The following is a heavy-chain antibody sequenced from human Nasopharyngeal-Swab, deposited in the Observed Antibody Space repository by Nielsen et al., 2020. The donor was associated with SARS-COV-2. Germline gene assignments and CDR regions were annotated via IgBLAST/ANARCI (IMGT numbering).Heavy chain of an antibody. CDR2: INPSGGST. Sequence: RDAPGRRCGRRGLINPSGGSTSYAQKFQGRVTMTRDTSTSTVYMELSSLRSEDTAVYYCAREPITIFGVVTNPYYGMDVWGQGTTVTVSS. CDR3: AREPITIFGVVTNPYYGMDV. J-gene: IGHJ6*02. V-gene: IGHV1-46*01. D-gene: IGHD3-3*01.